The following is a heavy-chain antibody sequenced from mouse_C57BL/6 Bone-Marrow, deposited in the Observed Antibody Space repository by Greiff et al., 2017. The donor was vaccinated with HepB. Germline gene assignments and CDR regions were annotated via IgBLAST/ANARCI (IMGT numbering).Heavy chain of an antibody. Sequence: VQLKESGPELVKPGASVKISCKASGYSFTDYNMNWVKQSNGKSLEWIGVINPNYGTTSYNQKFKGKATLTVDQSSSTAYMQLNSLTSEDSAVYYCARPFYYGNYAWFAYWGQGTLVTVSA. D-gene: IGHD2-1*01. CDR1: GYSFTDYN. CDR2: INPNYGTT. CDR3: ARPFYYGNYAWFAY. V-gene: IGHV1-39*01. J-gene: IGHJ3*01.